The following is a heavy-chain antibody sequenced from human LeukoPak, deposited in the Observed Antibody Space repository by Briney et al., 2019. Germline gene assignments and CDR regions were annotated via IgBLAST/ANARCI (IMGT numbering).Heavy chain of an antibody. J-gene: IGHJ4*02. D-gene: IGHD6-13*01. CDR1: GFTFSSYG. CDR3: ARDRGIAAAGGVDY. CDR2: IWYDGSNK. V-gene: IGHV3-33*01. Sequence: PGRSLRLSCAASGFTFSSYGMHWVRQAPGKGLEWVAVIWYDGSNKYYADSVKGRFTISRDNSKNTLYLQMNSLRAEDTAVYYCARDRGIAAAGGVDYWGQGTLVTVSS.